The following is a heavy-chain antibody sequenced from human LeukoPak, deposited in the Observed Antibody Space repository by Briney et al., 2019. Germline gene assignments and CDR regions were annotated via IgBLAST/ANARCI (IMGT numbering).Heavy chain of an antibody. CDR3: APDHGGY. CDR2: IWYDGSNT. D-gene: IGHD3-16*01. V-gene: IGHV3-33*01. Sequence: PGTSLRLPCAASGFTFSTYGMHWVRQAPGKGLEWVAIIWYDGSNTYYADSVKGRFTISRDNSKNTLFLQMNSVRAEDTAVYYCAPDHGGYWGQGTLVTVSS. J-gene: IGHJ4*02. CDR1: GFTFSTYG.